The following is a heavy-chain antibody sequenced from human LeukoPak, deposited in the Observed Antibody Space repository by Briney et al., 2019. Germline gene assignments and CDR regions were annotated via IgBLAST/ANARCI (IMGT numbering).Heavy chain of an antibody. CDR3: ASRVGGDYYFDY. V-gene: IGHV1-69*05. Sequence: SVKVSCKASGGTFSRYAFTWVRQAPGQGLEWMGRIIPIFGATNYAQKFQGRVTITTDESTSTAYMELSSLRSEDTAVYYCASRVGGDYYFDYWGQGTLVTVSS. CDR2: IIPIFGAT. D-gene: IGHD2-21*02. J-gene: IGHJ4*02. CDR1: GGTFSRYA.